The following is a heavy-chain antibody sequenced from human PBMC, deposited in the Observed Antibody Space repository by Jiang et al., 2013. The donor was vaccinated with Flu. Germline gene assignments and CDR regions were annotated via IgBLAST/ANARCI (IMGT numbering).Heavy chain of an antibody. Sequence: GYTFTSYYIHWVRQAPGQGLEWMGIINPSGGSTTYAQKFQGRFTMTRDTSTSTMYMELSSLRSEDAAVYFCARGGDSSGYFSQYYYFVVDVWGPGTTVTVSS. CDR2: INPSGGST. CDR1: GYTFTSYY. J-gene: IGHJ6*02. V-gene: IGHV1-46*01. D-gene: IGHD3-22*01. CDR3: ARGGDSSGYFSQYYYFVVDV.